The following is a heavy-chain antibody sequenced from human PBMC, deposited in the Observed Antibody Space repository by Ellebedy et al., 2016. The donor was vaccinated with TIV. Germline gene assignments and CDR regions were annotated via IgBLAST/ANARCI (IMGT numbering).Heavy chain of an antibody. Sequence: PGGSLRLSCAASRFTSSRYGMHWVRQAPGKGLEWVAVIWYDGSNKYYADSVKGRFTISRDNSKNTLYLQMNSLRAEDTAVYYCATPASAVAGDWFNSWGQGTLVTVSS. CDR1: RFTSSRYG. CDR2: IWYDGSNK. D-gene: IGHD6-19*01. CDR3: ATPASAVAGDWFNS. V-gene: IGHV3-33*01. J-gene: IGHJ5*01.